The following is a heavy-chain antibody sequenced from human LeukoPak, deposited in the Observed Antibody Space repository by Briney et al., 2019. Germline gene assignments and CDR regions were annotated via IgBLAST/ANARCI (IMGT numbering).Heavy chain of an antibody. CDR1: GYSISSGYY. J-gene: IGHJ5*02. CDR2: IYHSGST. CDR3: ARGFEGLTEYYDILTGYYPHNWFDP. D-gene: IGHD3-9*01. Sequence: SETLSLTCAVSGYSISSGYYWGWIRQPPGKGLEWIGSIYHSGSTYYNPSLKSRVTISVDTSKNQFSLKLSSVTAADTAVYYCARGFEGLTEYYDILTGYYPHNWFDPWGQGTLVTVSS. V-gene: IGHV4-38-2*01.